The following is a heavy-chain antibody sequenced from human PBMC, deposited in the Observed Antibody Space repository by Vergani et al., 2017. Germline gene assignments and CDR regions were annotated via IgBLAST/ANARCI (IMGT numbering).Heavy chain of an antibody. Sequence: EVHLVESGGGLVQPGGSLRLSCAASGFTFSSYSMNWVRQAPGKGLEWVSYISSSSSTIYYADSVKGRFTISRDNAKNSLYLQMNSLRAEDTAVYYCARFPLTTGATGQTDYFYRMDVWGQGTTVTVSS. CDR1: GFTFSSYS. J-gene: IGHJ6*02. CDR3: ARFPLTTGATGQTDYFYRMDV. D-gene: IGHD4-17*01. V-gene: IGHV3-48*01. CDR2: ISSSSSTI.